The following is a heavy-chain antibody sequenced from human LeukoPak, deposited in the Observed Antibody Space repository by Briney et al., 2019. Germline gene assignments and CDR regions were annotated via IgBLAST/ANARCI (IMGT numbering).Heavy chain of an antibody. D-gene: IGHD6-19*01. J-gene: IGHJ4*02. Sequence: GRPLRLSCAASGFTFSSYAMHWVRQAPGKGLEWVAVISYDGSNKYYADSVKGRFTISRDNSKNTLYLQMNSLRAEDTAVYYCARDWLSKYYFDYWGQGTLVTVSS. CDR1: GFTFSSYA. CDR3: ARDWLSKYYFDY. V-gene: IGHV3-30-3*01. CDR2: ISYDGSNK.